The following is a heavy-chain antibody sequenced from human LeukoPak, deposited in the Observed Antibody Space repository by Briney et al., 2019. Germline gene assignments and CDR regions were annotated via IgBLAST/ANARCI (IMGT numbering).Heavy chain of an antibody. CDR1: GDSISSGRYY. CDR2: IYTSGST. CDR3: AGGLWKGYYYYMDV. Sequence: PSQTLSLTCTVSGDSISSGRYYWTWIRQPAGKGLEWIGRIYTSGSTNYNPSLKSRVTMSVDTSKNQFSLKLSSVTAADTAVYYCAGGLWKGYYYYMDVWGKGTTVTISS. J-gene: IGHJ6*03. V-gene: IGHV4-61*02. D-gene: IGHD2-21*01.